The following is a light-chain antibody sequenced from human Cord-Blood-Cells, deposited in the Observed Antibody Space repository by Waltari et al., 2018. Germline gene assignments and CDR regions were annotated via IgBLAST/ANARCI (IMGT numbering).Light chain of an antibody. V-gene: IGKV3-20*01. Sequence: EIVLTQSPGTLSLSPGERATLSCRASQSVSSSYLTWYQQRHGQAPRLLIHGASSRATGIPDRFSGSGSGTDFTLNISRLEPEDFAVYYCQQYGSSPWTFGQGTKVEIK. CDR1: QSVSSSY. CDR3: QQYGSSPWT. CDR2: GAS. J-gene: IGKJ1*01.